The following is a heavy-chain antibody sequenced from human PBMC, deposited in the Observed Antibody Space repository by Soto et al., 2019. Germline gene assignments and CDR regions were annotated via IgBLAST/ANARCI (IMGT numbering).Heavy chain of an antibody. Sequence: EVQLVEAGGCLVQPGGSLRLSCAASGFTFSSYSMNWVRQAPGKGLVWVSYISRMSSTIYYADSLKGRFTMSRDNAKNSLYLQMNCLRDEDTAVYYCARVEGATLADYWGQENLVTVSS. J-gene: IGHJ4*02. V-gene: IGHV3-48*02. D-gene: IGHD1-26*01. CDR2: ISRMSSTI. CDR1: GFTFSSYS. CDR3: ARVEGATLADY.